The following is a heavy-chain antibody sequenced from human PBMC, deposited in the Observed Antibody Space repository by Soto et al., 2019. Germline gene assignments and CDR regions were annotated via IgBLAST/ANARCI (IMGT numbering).Heavy chain of an antibody. D-gene: IGHD3-3*01. CDR1: GYTFTSYY. Sequence: ASVKVSCKASGYTFTSYYMHWVRQAPGQGLEWMGIINPSGGSTSYAQKFQGRVTMTRDTSTSTVYMELSSLRSEDTAVYYCARDRAENLEWLLFSPHDAFDIWGQGITVTVSS. CDR2: INPSGGST. CDR3: ARDRAENLEWLLFSPHDAFDI. V-gene: IGHV1-46*01. J-gene: IGHJ3*02.